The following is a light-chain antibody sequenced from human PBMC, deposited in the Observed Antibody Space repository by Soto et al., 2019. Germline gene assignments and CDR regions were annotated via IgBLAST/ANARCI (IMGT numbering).Light chain of an antibody. CDR3: QQYGSSRWT. J-gene: IGKJ1*01. CDR1: QSVSSSY. V-gene: IGKV3-20*01. Sequence: EIVLTQSPGTLSLSPGERATLSCRASQSVSSSYLAWYQQKPGQAPRLLIYGASSRATGIPDRFSGSGSGTDFTFTISRLEPEDFAVYYCQQYGSSRWTFGQGTKVDI. CDR2: GAS.